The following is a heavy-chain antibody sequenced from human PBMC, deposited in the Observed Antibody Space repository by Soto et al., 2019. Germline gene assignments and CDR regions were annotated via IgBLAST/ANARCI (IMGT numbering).Heavy chain of an antibody. Sequence: EVQLLESGGGLVQPGGSLRLSCAASGFTFSSYAMSWVRQAPGKGLEWVSAISGSGGSTYYADSVKGRFTISSDNSKNTLYLQMNSLRAEDTAVYYCARDSSYYDFWSGYPTGWFDPWGQGTLVTVSS. J-gene: IGHJ5*02. CDR3: ARDSSYYDFWSGYPTGWFDP. CDR2: ISGSGGST. D-gene: IGHD3-3*01. V-gene: IGHV3-23*01. CDR1: GFTFSSYA.